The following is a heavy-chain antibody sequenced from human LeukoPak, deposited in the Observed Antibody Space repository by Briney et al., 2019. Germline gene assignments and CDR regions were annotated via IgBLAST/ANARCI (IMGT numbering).Heavy chain of an antibody. CDR1: GGTFSSYA. CDR3: ARDIGHYYDSSGYYYY. CDR2: IISILGIA. D-gene: IGHD3-22*01. V-gene: IGHV1-69*04. J-gene: IGHJ4*02. Sequence: SVKVSCKASGGTFSSYAISWVRQAPGQGLEWMGRIISILGIANYAQKFQGRVTITADKSTSTAYMELSSLRSEDTAVYYCARDIGHYYDSSGYYYYWGQGTLVTISS.